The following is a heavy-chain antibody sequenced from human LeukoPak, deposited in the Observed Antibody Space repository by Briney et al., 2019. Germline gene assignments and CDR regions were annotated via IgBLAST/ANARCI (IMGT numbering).Heavy chain of an antibody. Sequence: ASVKVSCKASGYTFTGYYMHCVRQAPGQGLEWMGRINPNSGGTNYAQKFQGRVTMTRDTSISTAYMELSRLRSDDTAVYYCARGRVGAITFDYWGQGTLVTVSS. V-gene: IGHV1-2*06. CDR2: INPNSGGT. J-gene: IGHJ4*02. D-gene: IGHD1-26*01. CDR1: GYTFTGYY. CDR3: ARGRVGAITFDY.